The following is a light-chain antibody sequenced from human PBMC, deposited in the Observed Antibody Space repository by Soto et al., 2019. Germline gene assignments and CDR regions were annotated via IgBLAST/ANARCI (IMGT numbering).Light chain of an antibody. J-gene: IGLJ1*01. Sequence: QSVLAPPPSASGTPGQRVTISCSGSSSNIGSNYVYWYQQLPGTAPKLLIYRNNQRPSGVPDRFSGSKSGTSASLAISGLRSEDEADYYCAAWDDSLSGFYVFGTGTKVT. V-gene: IGLV1-47*01. CDR3: AAWDDSLSGFYV. CDR2: RNN. CDR1: SSNIGSNY.